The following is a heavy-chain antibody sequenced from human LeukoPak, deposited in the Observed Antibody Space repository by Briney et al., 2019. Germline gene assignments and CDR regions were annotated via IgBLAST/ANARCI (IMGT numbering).Heavy chain of an antibody. CDR1: GFTFSSYS. Sequence: GGSLRLSCAASGFTFSSYSMNWVRQAPGKGLEWVSSISSSSSYIYYADSVKGRFTISRDNAKNSLYLQMNSLRAEDTAAYYCARDLGSSGRYVAVSAPPRFDYWGQGTLVTVSS. CDR2: ISSSSSYI. J-gene: IGHJ4*02. V-gene: IGHV3-21*01. D-gene: IGHD6-19*01. CDR3: ARDLGSSGRYVAVSAPPRFDY.